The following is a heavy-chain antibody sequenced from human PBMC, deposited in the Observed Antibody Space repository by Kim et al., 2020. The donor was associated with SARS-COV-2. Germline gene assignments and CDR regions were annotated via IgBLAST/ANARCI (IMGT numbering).Heavy chain of an antibody. D-gene: IGHD3-22*01. J-gene: IGHJ4*02. CDR3: ARAVSYDSSGYYFDY. Sequence: GSVKGRYTISRDNAKNSLYLQMNSLRAEETAVYYCARAVSYDSSGYYFDYWGQGTLVTVSS. V-gene: IGHV3-11*05.